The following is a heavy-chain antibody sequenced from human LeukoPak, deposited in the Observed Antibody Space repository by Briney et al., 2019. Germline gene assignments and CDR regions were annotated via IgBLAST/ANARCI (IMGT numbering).Heavy chain of an antibody. J-gene: IGHJ4*02. V-gene: IGHV4-39*01. CDR1: GGSISSSSYY. CDR3: ARQEADFWSGYSDY. CDR2: IYYSRST. D-gene: IGHD3-3*01. Sequence: PSETLSLTCTVSGGSISSSSYYWGWIRQPPGKGLEWIGSIYYSRSTYYNPSLKSRVTIFVDTSKNQFSLKLSSVTAADTAVYYCARQEADFWSGYSDYWGQGTLVTVSS.